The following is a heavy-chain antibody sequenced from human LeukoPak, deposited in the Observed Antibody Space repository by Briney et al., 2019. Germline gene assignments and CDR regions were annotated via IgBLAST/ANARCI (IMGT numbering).Heavy chain of an antibody. J-gene: IGHJ5*02. CDR1: GFTFSSFC. CDR2: ISYDGSNK. D-gene: IGHD3-9*01. CDR3: AKDPGRVTIPLNWFDP. Sequence: GRSLRLSCAASGFTFSSFCMHWVRQAPDKGLEWVAVISYDGSNKYHADSVKGRFTISRDNSKNTLYLQMNSLRTEDTAVYYCAKDPGRVTIPLNWFDPWGQGTLVTVSS. V-gene: IGHV3-30*18.